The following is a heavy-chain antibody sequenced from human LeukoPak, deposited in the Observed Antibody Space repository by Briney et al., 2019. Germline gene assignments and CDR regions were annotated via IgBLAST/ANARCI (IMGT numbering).Heavy chain of an antibody. D-gene: IGHD3-10*01. CDR2: IRSTANGYST. CDR3: TGNYYGSGSYADFDY. CDR1: GFTFSGSA. Sequence: GGSLRLSCAASGFTFSGSALHWVRQASGKGLEWVGRIRSTANGYSTAYAASVKGRFTISRDDSKNTAYLQMDSLKTEDTAVYYCTGNYYGSGSYADFDYWGQGTLVTVSS. V-gene: IGHV3-73*01. J-gene: IGHJ4*02.